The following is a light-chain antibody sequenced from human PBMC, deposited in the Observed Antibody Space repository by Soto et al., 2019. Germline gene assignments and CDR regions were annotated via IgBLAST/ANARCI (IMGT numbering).Light chain of an antibody. CDR2: GAS. V-gene: IGKV1-12*01. CDR3: QQSYSTSWT. CDR1: QDIAGY. J-gene: IGKJ1*01. Sequence: DIQFTRSPASLSSSLLDRATTTCRASQDIAGYLAWYQHKPGRTPELLIHGASRLQSGVPARFSGSGSGTEFTLTISSLQPDDFATYYCQQSYSTSWTFGQGTKVDIK.